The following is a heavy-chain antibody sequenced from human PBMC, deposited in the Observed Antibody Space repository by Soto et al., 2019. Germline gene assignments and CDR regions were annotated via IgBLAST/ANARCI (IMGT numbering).Heavy chain of an antibody. V-gene: IGHV4-30-4*01. D-gene: IGHD6-13*01. CDR2: IYYSVST. CDR1: GGSISSGDYY. Sequence: QVQLQESGPGLVKPSQTLSLTCTVSGGSISSGDYYWSWIRQPPGKGLEWIGYIYYSVSTYYNPSLKSRVTMAGDTSTDQFSMKLSSVTAADTAVYYCARGLSYSSSWYINWYFDLWGRGTLVTVSS. J-gene: IGHJ2*01. CDR3: ARGLSYSSSWYINWYFDL.